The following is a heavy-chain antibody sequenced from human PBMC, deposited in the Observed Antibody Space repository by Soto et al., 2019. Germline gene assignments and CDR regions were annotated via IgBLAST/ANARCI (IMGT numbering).Heavy chain of an antibody. J-gene: IGHJ4*02. CDR2: IYYSGST. V-gene: IGHV4-39*01. Sequence: ASETLSLTCTVSGGSISSSSYYWGWIRQPPGKGLEWIGSIYYSGSTYYNPSLKSRVTISVDTSKNQFSLKLSSVTAADTAVYYCARQFSHFWGQGTLVTVSS. D-gene: IGHD3-3*02. CDR1: GGSISSSSYY. CDR3: ARQFSHF.